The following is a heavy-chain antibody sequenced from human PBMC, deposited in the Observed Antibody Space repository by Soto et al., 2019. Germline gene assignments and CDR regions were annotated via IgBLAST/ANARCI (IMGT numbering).Heavy chain of an antibody. CDR1: GGSISSGDYY. D-gene: IGHD3-22*01. CDR2: IYYSGST. Sequence: SETLSLTCTVSGGSISSGDYYWSWIRQPPGKGLEWIGYIYYSGSTYYNPSLKSRVTISVDTSKNQFSLKLSSVTAADTAVYYCARAKLHYYDSSGYPLFDHWGQGTLVTVSS. J-gene: IGHJ4*02. V-gene: IGHV4-30-4*01. CDR3: ARAKLHYYDSSGYPLFDH.